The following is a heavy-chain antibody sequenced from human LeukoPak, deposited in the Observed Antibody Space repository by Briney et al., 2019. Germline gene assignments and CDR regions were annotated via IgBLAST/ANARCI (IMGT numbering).Heavy chain of an antibody. CDR3: TMKLRFLEWLPPGDY. J-gene: IGHJ4*02. D-gene: IGHD3-3*01. Sequence: ASVKVTCKVSGHTLIELLWDGLRQARGKRLEWVGNFVPEHGETRYAQKFRGRVTMTKDTSTDTAYMEPSSLKSDDTAIYYCTMKLRFLEWLPPGDYWGQGSLVTVSS. CDR1: GHTLIELL. CDR2: FVPEHGET. V-gene: IGHV1-24*01.